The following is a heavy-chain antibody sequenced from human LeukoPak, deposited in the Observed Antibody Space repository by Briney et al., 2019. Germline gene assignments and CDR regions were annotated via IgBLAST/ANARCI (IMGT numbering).Heavy chain of an antibody. CDR2: INPNSGGT. CDR3: ARGKYYGSGSYRYYGMDV. CDR1: GYTFTGYY. Sequence: ASVKVSCKASGYTFTGYYMHWVRQAPGQGLEWMGWINPNSGGTNYAQKFQGRVTMTRDTSISTAYMELSRLRSDDTAVYYCARGKYYGSGSYRYYGMDVWGQGTTVTVSS. V-gene: IGHV1-2*02. J-gene: IGHJ6*02. D-gene: IGHD3-10*01.